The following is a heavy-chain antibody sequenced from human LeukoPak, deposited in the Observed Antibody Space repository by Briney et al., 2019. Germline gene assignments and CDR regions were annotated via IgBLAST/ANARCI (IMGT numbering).Heavy chain of an antibody. CDR3: ATGVGYYGSGNY. J-gene: IGHJ4*02. V-gene: IGHV1-24*01. D-gene: IGHD3-10*01. CDR2: FDPEDGET. Sequence: ASVKVSCKVSGYTLTELSMHWVPQAPGKGLEWMGGFDPEDGETIYAQKFQGRVTMTEDTSTDTAYMELSSLRSEDTAVYYCATGVGYYGSGNYWCQGALVTVSS. CDR1: GYTLTELS.